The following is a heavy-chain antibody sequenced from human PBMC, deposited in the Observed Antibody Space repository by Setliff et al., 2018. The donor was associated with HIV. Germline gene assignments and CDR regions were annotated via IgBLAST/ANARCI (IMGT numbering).Heavy chain of an antibody. CDR3: AKDIIPAGLFHDL. J-gene: IGHJ5*02. V-gene: IGHV3-11*04. CDR1: GFTFSNFG. D-gene: IGHD2-2*01. Sequence: SLRLSCAASGFTFSNFGMTWIRQAPGKGLEWVSYISPNGNSMYYADSVKGRFTISRDNAKNSLYLQMNSLRAEDTALYYCAKDIIPAGLFHDLWGQGTLVTVSS. CDR2: ISPNGNSM.